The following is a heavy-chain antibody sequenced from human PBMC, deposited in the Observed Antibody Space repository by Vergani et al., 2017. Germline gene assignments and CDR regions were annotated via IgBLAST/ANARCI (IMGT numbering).Heavy chain of an antibody. V-gene: IGHV4-30-4*08. D-gene: IGHD3-22*01. J-gene: IGHJ6*02. Sequence: QVQLQESGPGLVKPSQTLSLTCTVSGGYISSGGYYWSWIRQPPGKGLEWIVYIYYSGSTYYNPSLKSRVTISVETSKNQFSLKLSSVTAADTSVYYCALSSGYYYPILHYYGMDVWGQGTTVIVSS. CDR3: ALSSGYYYPILHYYGMDV. CDR2: IYYSGST. CDR1: GGYISSGGYY.